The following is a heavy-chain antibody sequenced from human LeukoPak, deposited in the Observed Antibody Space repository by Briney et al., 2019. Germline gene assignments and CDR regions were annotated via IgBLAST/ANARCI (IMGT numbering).Heavy chain of an antibody. D-gene: IGHD1-20*01. CDR1: GFTFSSFG. Sequence: GGSLRLSCGVSGFTFSSFGMHWLRQAPGKGLEWVAIIWFDGSDKYYSDSVKGRFTISRDNSKNTLYLQMNSLRAEDTAVYYCARAASGNWNDVSDYWGQGTLVTVSS. J-gene: IGHJ4*02. V-gene: IGHV3-33*01. CDR2: IWFDGSDK. CDR3: ARAASGNWNDVSDY.